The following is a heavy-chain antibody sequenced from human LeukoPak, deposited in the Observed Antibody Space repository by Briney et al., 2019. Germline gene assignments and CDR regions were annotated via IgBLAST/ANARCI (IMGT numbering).Heavy chain of an antibody. CDR2: INPNSGGT. Sequence: ASVKVSCKASGYTFTGYYMHWVRQAPGQGLEWMGWINPNSGGTNYAQKFQGRVTMTRDTSISTAYMELSRLRSDDTAVYYCATQNYYDSSGYGPYDYWGQGTLVTVSS. D-gene: IGHD3-22*01. CDR1: GYTFTGYY. J-gene: IGHJ4*02. V-gene: IGHV1-2*02. CDR3: ATQNYYDSSGYGPYDY.